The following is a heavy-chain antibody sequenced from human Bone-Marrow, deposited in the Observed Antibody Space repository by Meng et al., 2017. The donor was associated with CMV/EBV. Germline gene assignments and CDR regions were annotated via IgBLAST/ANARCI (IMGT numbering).Heavy chain of an antibody. V-gene: IGHV3-30*02. Sequence: SCKASGFTFSSYGMHWVRQAPGKGLEWVTFIRYDGSNKYYADSVKGRFTISRDNSKNTLYLQMNSLRAEDTAVYYCARDERLLWFGELLSSFYYYYGMDVWGQGTTVTFSS. D-gene: IGHD3-10*01. CDR3: ARDERLLWFGELLSSFYYYYGMDV. J-gene: IGHJ6*02. CDR2: IRYDGSNK. CDR1: GFTFSSYG.